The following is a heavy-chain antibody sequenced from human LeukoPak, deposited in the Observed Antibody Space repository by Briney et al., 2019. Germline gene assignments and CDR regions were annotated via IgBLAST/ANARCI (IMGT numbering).Heavy chain of an antibody. V-gene: IGHV4-39*07. Sequence: SETLSLTCTVSGGSISSSSYYWGWIRQPPGKGLEWIGSIYYSGSTYYNPSLKSRVTISVDTSKNQFSLKLSSVTAADTAVYYCARDEPFDYWGQGTLVTVSS. J-gene: IGHJ4*02. CDR3: ARDEPFDY. CDR2: IYYSGST. D-gene: IGHD1-14*01. CDR1: GGSISSSSYY.